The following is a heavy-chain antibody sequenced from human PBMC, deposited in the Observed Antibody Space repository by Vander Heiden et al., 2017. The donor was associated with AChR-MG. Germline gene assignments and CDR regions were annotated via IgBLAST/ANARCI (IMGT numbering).Heavy chain of an antibody. V-gene: IGHV1-69*04. Sequence: QVQLVQSGAEVKKPGSSVKVSCKASGGPFSSDAISWVRQAPGQGLEWMGRISPILGIANYAQKFQGRVTITADKSTSTAYMELSSLRSEDTAVYYCARESYSGYDSRNYYYYYGMDVWGQGTTVTVSS. CDR2: ISPILGIA. CDR1: GGPFSSDA. J-gene: IGHJ6*02. CDR3: ARESYSGYDSRNYYYYYGMDV. D-gene: IGHD5-12*01.